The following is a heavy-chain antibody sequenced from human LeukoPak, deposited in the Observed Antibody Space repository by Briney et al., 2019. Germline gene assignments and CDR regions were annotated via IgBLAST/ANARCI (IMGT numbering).Heavy chain of an antibody. J-gene: IGHJ4*02. Sequence: PGGSLRLSCAASGFTFSSYSMNWVRQAPGKGLEWVSYISSSSSTIYHADSVKGRFTISRDNAKNSLYLQMNSLRAEDTAVYYCARGGPYYFDYWGQGTLVTVSS. CDR2: ISSSSSTI. V-gene: IGHV3-48*01. CDR3: ARGGPYYFDY. D-gene: IGHD3-10*01. CDR1: GFTFSSYS.